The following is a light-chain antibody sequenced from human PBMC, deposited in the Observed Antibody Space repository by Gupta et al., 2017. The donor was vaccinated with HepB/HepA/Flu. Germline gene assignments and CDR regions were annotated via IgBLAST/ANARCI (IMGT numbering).Light chain of an antibody. CDR3: QKYYVAPLT. Sequence: DIQMTQSPSSLSASVGDRVTITCRASQAINNFLAWYQQKPGKVPKLLIYAASTLQSGVPSRFSASGSGTEFTLTISSLQPEDLATYYCQKYYVAPLTFGPGTKVDLK. CDR1: QAINNF. V-gene: IGKV1-27*01. J-gene: IGKJ3*01. CDR2: AAS.